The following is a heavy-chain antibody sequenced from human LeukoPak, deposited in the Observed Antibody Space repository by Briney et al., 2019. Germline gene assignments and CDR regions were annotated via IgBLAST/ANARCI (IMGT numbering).Heavy chain of an antibody. Sequence: ASVKVSCKASGYTFTSYYMHWVRQAPGQGLEGMGIINPSTGSRSYAQKFQGRVTMTRDTYTSTVYMELSSLRSEDKAVYCCARGDLSVPCDHWGQGTLVTVSS. CDR3: ARGDLSVPCDH. CDR2: INPSTGSR. CDR1: GYTFTSYY. J-gene: IGHJ4*02. V-gene: IGHV1-46*01. D-gene: IGHD5/OR15-5a*01.